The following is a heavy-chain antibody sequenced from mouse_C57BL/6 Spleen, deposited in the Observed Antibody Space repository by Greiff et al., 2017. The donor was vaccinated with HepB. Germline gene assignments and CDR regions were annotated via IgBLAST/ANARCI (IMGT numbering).Heavy chain of an antibody. Sequence: QVQLQQPGAELVKPGASVKLSCKASGYTFTSYWMHWVKQRPGQGLEWIGMIHPNSGSTNYNEKFKSQATLTVDKSSSTAYMQLSSLTSEDSAVYYCAREYGNVYFDYWGQGTTLTVSS. J-gene: IGHJ2*01. CDR2: IHPNSGST. CDR3: AREYGNVYFDY. V-gene: IGHV1-64*01. D-gene: IGHD2-10*02. CDR1: GYTFTSYW.